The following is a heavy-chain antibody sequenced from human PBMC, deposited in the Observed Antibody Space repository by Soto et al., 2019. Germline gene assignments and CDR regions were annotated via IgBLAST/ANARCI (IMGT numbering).Heavy chain of an antibody. CDR1: GFTFSSYA. CDR2: ISYDGSNK. J-gene: IGHJ4*02. D-gene: IGHD4-17*01. V-gene: IGHV3-30*04. CDR3: ARDNYGDFDY. Sequence: GGSLRLSCAASGFTFSSYAMHWVRQAPGKGLEWVAVISYDGSNKYYADSVKGRFTISRDNSKNTLYLQMNSLRAEDTAVYYCARDNYGDFDYWGQGTLVTVSS.